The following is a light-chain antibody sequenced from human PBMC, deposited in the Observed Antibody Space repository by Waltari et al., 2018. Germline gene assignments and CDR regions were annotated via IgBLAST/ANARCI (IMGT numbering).Light chain of an antibody. CDR2: GAS. J-gene: IGKJ1*01. V-gene: IGKV1-12*01. CDR1: QGISTW. CDR3: QQGNSFPPT. Sequence: IQMTQSPSSVSASVGDRVTISCRASQGISTWLAWYQQKPGQAPKVLIYGASTLLTGVPSRFSGSGSGTELPLTISGLQPEDFATYFCQQGNSFPPTFGQGTRVEV.